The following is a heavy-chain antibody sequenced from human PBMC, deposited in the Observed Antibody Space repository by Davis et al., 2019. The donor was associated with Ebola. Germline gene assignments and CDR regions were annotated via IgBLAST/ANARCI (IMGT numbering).Heavy chain of an antibody. CDR2: IWYDGSNK. Sequence: GGSLRLSCAASGFTFSSYGMHWVRQAPGKGLEWAAVIWYDGSNKYYADSVKGRFTISRDNSKNTLYLQMNSLRAEDTAVYYCARVDTAGDPDYWGQETLVTVSS. CDR1: GFTFSSYG. CDR3: ARVDTAGDPDY. J-gene: IGHJ4*02. D-gene: IGHD4-17*01. V-gene: IGHV3-33*01.